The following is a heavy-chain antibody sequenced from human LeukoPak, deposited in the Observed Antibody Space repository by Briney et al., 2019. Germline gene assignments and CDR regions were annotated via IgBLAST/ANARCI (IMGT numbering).Heavy chain of an antibody. V-gene: IGHV4-39*01. D-gene: IGHD6-6*01. CDR1: ATSISSSGYF. CDR3: AALDSSSGWFDP. CDR2: IHYGGST. J-gene: IGHJ5*02. Sequence: SETLSLTCSVSATSISSSGYFWGWIRQPPGKGLQWIGSIHYGGSTFYNPSLKSRVTISQDTSKDQCSLKLTSVTAADTAVYYCAALDSSSGWFDPWGRGILVTVSS.